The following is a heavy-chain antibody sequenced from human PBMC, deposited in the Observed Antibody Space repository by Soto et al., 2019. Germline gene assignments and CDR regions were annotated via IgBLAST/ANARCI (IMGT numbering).Heavy chain of an antibody. D-gene: IGHD2-21*01. Sequence: EVQLVESGGGLVQPGGSLRLSCAASGFTFSSYAMHWVRQAPGKGLEYVSAISSNGGSTYYANSVKGRFTISRDNSKNTLYLQMGSLRAEDMAVYYCASLLWYMDVWGQGTTVTVSS. J-gene: IGHJ6*03. CDR3: ASLLWYMDV. V-gene: IGHV3-64*01. CDR1: GFTFSSYA. CDR2: ISSNGGST.